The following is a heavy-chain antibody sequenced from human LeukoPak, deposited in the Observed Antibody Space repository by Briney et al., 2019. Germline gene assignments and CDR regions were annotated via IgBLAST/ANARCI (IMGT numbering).Heavy chain of an antibody. CDR3: ARDQRGSSGPTDY. D-gene: IGHD6-19*01. CDR2: INPNSGGT. V-gene: IGHV1-2*02. Sequence: ASVKVSCKASGYTFTGYYMHWVRQAPGQGLEWMGWINPNSGGTNYAQKFQGRVTMTRDTSISTAYMELSRLRSDDTAVCYCARDQRGSSGPTDYWGQGTLVTVSS. CDR1: GYTFTGYY. J-gene: IGHJ4*02.